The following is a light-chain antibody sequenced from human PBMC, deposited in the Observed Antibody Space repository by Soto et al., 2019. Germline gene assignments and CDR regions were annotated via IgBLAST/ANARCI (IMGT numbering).Light chain of an antibody. Sequence: EIVLTQSPGTLSLSPGERATLSCRATQSVRRSYFAWYQQRPGQAPRLLIYGASSRATGIPDRFSGSGSGTDFTLTISRLEPEDFAVYYCQQYDDSPLTFGGGTKVEI. CDR3: QQYDDSPLT. CDR2: GAS. V-gene: IGKV3-20*01. J-gene: IGKJ4*01. CDR1: QSVRRSY.